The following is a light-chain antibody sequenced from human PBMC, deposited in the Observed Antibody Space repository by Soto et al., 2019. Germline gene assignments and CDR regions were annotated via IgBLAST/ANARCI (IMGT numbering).Light chain of an antibody. CDR2: DDN. J-gene: IGLJ3*02. CDR3: GTWDSSLSAGRLV. Sequence: QSVLTQPPSVSAAPGQKVTISCSGSSSNIGGNSVSWYQQLPGTAPKLLIYDDNKRPSGIPDRFSGSKSGTSATLGITGFQTGDEADYYCGTWDSSLSAGRLVFGGGTKVTVL. CDR1: SSNIGGNS. V-gene: IGLV1-51*01.